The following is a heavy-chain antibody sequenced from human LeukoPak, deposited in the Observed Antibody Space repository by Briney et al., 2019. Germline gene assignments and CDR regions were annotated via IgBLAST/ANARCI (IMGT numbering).Heavy chain of an antibody. J-gene: IGHJ4*02. D-gene: IGHD6-6*01. CDR1: GYSFTNYW. V-gene: IGHV5-51*01. Sequence: GESLKISCKGSGYSFTNYWIGWVRQMPGKGLEWMGIIYPGDSDTRYSPSFQGQVTISADKSIGTAYLQWSSLKASDTAMYYCARPRDSSSQYYFDYWGQGTLVTVSS. CDR2: IYPGDSDT. CDR3: ARPRDSSSQYYFDY.